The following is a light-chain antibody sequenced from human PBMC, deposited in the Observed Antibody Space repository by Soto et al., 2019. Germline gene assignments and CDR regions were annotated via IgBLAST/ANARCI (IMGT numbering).Light chain of an antibody. CDR2: AAS. V-gene: IGKV1-39*01. CDR1: QTISRN. CDR3: QQSDSISIT. Sequence: DIQMTQSPSSLSASVGDRVTIPCRASQTISRNLNWYQQKPGKAPKLLIYAASSLQSGVPSRFSGSGSGTDFTLAISSLQPEDFATYYCQQSDSISITFGQGTRLEIK. J-gene: IGKJ5*01.